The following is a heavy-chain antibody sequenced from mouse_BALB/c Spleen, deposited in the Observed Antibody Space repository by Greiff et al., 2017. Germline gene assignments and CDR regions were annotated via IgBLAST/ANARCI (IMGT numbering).Heavy chain of an antibody. Sequence: EVMLVESGGGLVQPGGSRKLSCAASGFTFSDYGMAWVRQAPGKGPEWVAFISNLAYSIYYADTVTGRFTISRENAKNTLYLEMSSLRSEDTAMYYCAREGRAWFAYWGQGTLVTVSA. CDR3: AREGRAWFAY. CDR2: ISNLAYSI. V-gene: IGHV5-15*02. J-gene: IGHJ3*01. CDR1: GFTFSDYG.